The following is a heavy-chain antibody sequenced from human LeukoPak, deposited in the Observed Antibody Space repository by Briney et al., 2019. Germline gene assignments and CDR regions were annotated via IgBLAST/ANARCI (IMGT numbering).Heavy chain of an antibody. CDR2: MYSGGST. CDR3: ARQLISGSYSGVDY. V-gene: IGHV4-59*08. J-gene: IGHJ4*02. Sequence: PSETLSLTCTVSGGSIRSFSWSWTRRPPGKGLEWIGYMYSGGSTKYKSSLKSRVTISVDTSTNQFSLKLSSVTAADTAVYYCARQLISGSYSGVDYWGQGTLVTVSS. CDR1: GGSIRSFS. D-gene: IGHD1-26*01.